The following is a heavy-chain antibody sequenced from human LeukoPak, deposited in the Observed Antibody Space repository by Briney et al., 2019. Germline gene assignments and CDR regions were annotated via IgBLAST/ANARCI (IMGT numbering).Heavy chain of an antibody. CDR3: AREIDILTGYVYYYGMDV. D-gene: IGHD3-9*01. CDR2: INPNSGGT. Sequence: ASVKVSCKASGYTFTGYYMHWVRQAPGQGLEWMGWINPNSGGTNYAQKFQGRVTMTRDTSISTAYMELSRLRSDDTAVYYCAREIDILTGYVYYYGMDVWGQGTTVTVSS. J-gene: IGHJ6*02. V-gene: IGHV1-2*02. CDR1: GYTFTGYY.